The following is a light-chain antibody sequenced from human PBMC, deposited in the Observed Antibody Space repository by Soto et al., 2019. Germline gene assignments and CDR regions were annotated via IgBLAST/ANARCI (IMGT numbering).Light chain of an antibody. Sequence: DIQMTQSPSTLSASVGDRVTITCRASQSISGWLAWYQQKPGKAPNLLISDASSLESGVPSRFSGSGAGTEFTLTISGLQPDDFATYYCQQYSSYSSFGQGTKLEIK. CDR1: QSISGW. J-gene: IGKJ2*01. CDR2: DAS. CDR3: QQYSSYSS. V-gene: IGKV1-5*01.